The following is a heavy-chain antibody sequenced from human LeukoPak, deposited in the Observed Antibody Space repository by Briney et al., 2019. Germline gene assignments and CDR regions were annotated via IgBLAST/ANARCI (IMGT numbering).Heavy chain of an antibody. Sequence: ASVKVSCKASGYIFTGHYLQCGRQAPGQGLEWMGWINPNSGGTKYAQKFQGRVTMPADKSINTAYLQWSSLKASDAAMYYCARRKGCRTTSCPPDYWGQGTLVTVSS. CDR2: INPNSGGT. CDR1: GYIFTGHY. V-gene: IGHV1-2*02. D-gene: IGHD2-2*01. J-gene: IGHJ4*02. CDR3: ARRKGCRTTSCPPDY.